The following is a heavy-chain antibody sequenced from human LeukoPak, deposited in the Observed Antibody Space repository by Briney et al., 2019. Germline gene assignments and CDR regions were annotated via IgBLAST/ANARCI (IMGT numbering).Heavy chain of an antibody. CDR1: GGSISGYY. J-gene: IGHJ4*02. CDR3: ARHRGGRFSESYCDY. V-gene: IGHV4-59*08. Sequence: SETLSLTCTVSGGSISGYYWSWIRQPPGKGLEWIAYIYSSGLSDYNPSLKSRVTMSVDPSKNQFSLELSSVTPADTAVYYCARHRGGRFSESYCDYWGQGTLVTVSS. D-gene: IGHD1-26*01. CDR2: IYSSGLS.